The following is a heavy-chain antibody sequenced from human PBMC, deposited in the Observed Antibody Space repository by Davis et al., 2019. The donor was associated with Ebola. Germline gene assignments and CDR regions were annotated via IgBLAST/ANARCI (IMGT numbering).Heavy chain of an antibody. J-gene: IGHJ6*02. V-gene: IGHV4-4*02. Sequence: MPGGSLRLSCAVSGGSISSSNWWSWVRQPPGKGLEWIGEIYHSGSTNYNPSLKSRVTISVVKSKNQFSLKLSSVTAADTAVYYCARSIAARLFYYYGMDVWGQGTTVTVSS. CDR1: GGSISSSNW. CDR2: IYHSGST. CDR3: ARSIAARLFYYYGMDV. D-gene: IGHD6-6*01.